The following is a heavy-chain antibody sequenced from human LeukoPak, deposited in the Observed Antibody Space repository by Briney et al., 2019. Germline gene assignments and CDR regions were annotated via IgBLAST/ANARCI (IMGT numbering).Heavy chain of an antibody. J-gene: IGHJ4*02. V-gene: IGHV3-23*01. CDR1: GFTFSSYS. CDR3: AKGLDYYDSSGYSFFEY. CDR2: ISGSGAST. D-gene: IGHD3-22*01. Sequence: GGSLRLSCAASGFTFSSYSMNWVRQAPGKGLEWVSSISGSGASTYYADSVQGHLTISRDNSKNTLYLQLHSLRAEDTAMYYCAKGLDYYDSSGYSFFEYWGQGTLVTVSS.